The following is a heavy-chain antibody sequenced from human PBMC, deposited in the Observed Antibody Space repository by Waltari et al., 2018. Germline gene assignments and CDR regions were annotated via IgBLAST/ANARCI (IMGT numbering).Heavy chain of an antibody. CDR1: GVPFSDFW. CDR3: ASNQVPAVTVQNDY. Sequence: VQLVESGGGLVQPGGSLRLSCAVSGVPFSDFWMNWVRQAPGKGLEWVANIKQDGSEKYYVDSVKGRFTISRDNAKNSLYLQMNSLRVEDTAVYYCASNQVPAVTVQNDYWGQGTLVTVSS. V-gene: IGHV3-7*01. CDR2: IKQDGSEK. J-gene: IGHJ4*02. D-gene: IGHD2-2*01.